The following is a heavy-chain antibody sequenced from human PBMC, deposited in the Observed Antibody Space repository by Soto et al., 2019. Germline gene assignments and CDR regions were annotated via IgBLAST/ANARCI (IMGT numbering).Heavy chain of an antibody. V-gene: IGHV1-2*04. CDR3: ARDLGAPPANWFDP. Sequence: GASVKVSCKASGYTFTGYYMHWVRQAPGQGLEWMGWINPNSGGTNYAQKFQGWVTMTRDTSISTAYMELSRLRSDDTAVYYCARDLGAPPANWFDPWGQGTLVTSPQ. J-gene: IGHJ5*02. CDR1: GYTFTGYY. CDR2: INPNSGGT. D-gene: IGHD3-16*01.